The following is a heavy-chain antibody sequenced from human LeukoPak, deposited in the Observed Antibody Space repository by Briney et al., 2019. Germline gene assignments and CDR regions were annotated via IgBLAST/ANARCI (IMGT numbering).Heavy chain of an antibody. CDR1: GGSFSGYY. J-gene: IGHJ4*02. CDR3: ARAYSSSFAPFDY. CDR2: IYTSGST. Sequence: SSETLSLTCAVYGGSFSGYYWSWIRQPAGKGLEWIGRIYTSGSTNYNPSLKSRVTISVDTSKNQFSLKLSSVTAADTAVYYCARAYSSSFAPFDYWGQGTLVTVSS. V-gene: IGHV4-59*10. D-gene: IGHD6-6*01.